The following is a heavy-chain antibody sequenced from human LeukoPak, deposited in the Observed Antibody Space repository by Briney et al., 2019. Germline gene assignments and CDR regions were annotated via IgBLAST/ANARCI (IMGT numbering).Heavy chain of an antibody. D-gene: IGHD5-24*01. V-gene: IGHV3-9*01. Sequence: GGSLRLSCAASGFTFDDYAMHWVRQAPGKGLEWVSGISWNSGSIGYADSVKGRFTISRDNAKNSLYLQLNSLRAEDTAVYYCARGGEDGYNLLKHYFDYWGQGSLVTVSS. J-gene: IGHJ4*02. CDR1: GFTFDDYA. CDR3: ARGGEDGYNLLKHYFDY. CDR2: ISWNSGSI.